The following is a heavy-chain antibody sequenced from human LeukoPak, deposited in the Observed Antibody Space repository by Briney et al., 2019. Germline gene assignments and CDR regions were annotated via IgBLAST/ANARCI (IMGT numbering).Heavy chain of an antibody. CDR3: TREHSGSYSYYYYYMDV. J-gene: IGHJ6*03. CDR2: ISTSGSYI. CDR1: GFSFRTSA. Sequence: GGSLRLSCAASGFSFRTSAMNWVRQAPGQGLEWVSSISTSGSYIYYADSVEGRFTISRDNARNLLYLQMNSLKTEDTAVYYCTREHSGSYSYYYYYMDVWGKGTTVTVSS. V-gene: IGHV3-21*03. D-gene: IGHD1-26*01.